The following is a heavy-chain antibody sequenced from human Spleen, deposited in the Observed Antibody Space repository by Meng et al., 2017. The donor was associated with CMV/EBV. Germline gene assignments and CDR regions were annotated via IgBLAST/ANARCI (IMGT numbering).Heavy chain of an antibody. Sequence: LSCAASGFTFSRSWMHWVRQAPGKGPVWLSRITSDGSNTNYADFVKGRITISRDNAKNTLYLLMNSLRAEDTAVYYCSREISPSLFDYWGQGALVTVSS. CDR1: GFTFSRSW. CDR2: ITSDGSNT. CDR3: SREISPSLFDY. V-gene: IGHV3-74*01. D-gene: IGHD2/OR15-2a*01. J-gene: IGHJ4*02.